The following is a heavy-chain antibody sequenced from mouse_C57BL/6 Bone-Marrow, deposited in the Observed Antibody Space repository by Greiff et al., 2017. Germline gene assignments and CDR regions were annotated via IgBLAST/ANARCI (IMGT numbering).Heavy chain of an antibody. CDR2: IRLKSDNYST. V-gene: IGHV6-3*01. D-gene: IGHD2-3*01. Sequence: EVMLVESGGGLVQPGGSMKLSCVASGFTFSNYWMNWVRQSPEKGLEWVAQIRLKSDNYSTHYAESVKGRFTISRDDSKSSVYLQMNNLRAEDTGMYYCTADGWFAYWGQGTLVTVSA. CDR3: TADGWFAY. J-gene: IGHJ3*01. CDR1: GFTFSNYW.